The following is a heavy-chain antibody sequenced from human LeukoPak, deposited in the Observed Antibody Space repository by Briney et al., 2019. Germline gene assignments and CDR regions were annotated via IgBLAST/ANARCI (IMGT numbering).Heavy chain of an antibody. Sequence: GESLQILCRASADSFTSYWIGWVRQMPGKRLEWMGIIYPGHSETRSSPSFQGQVTISADKSISTAYLQWSSLKASDTAIYYCARRAVAAADYWGQGTLVTVSS. CDR3: ARRAVAAADY. CDR1: ADSFTSYW. CDR2: IYPGHSET. V-gene: IGHV5-51*01. D-gene: IGHD6-13*01. J-gene: IGHJ4*02.